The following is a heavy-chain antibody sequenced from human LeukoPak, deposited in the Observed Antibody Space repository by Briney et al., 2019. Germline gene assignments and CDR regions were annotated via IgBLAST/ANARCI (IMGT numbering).Heavy chain of an antibody. CDR3: ARTFPTPYYYDGRGYPRPFDY. D-gene: IGHD3-22*01. Sequence: GASVKVSCKASGYTFTSSGISWVRQAPGQGLEWMGWISAYSGNTNYAQKLQGRVTMTTDTSTSTAYMELRSLRSDDTAVYYCARTFPTPYYYDGRGYPRPFDYWGQGTLVTVSS. V-gene: IGHV1-18*01. CDR2: ISAYSGNT. J-gene: IGHJ4*02. CDR1: GYTFTSSG.